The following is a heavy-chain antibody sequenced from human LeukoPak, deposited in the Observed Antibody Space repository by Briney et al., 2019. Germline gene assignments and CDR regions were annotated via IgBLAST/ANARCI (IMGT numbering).Heavy chain of an antibody. Sequence: SGTLSLTCTVSGGSISSYYWSWIRQPPGKGLEWIGYIHYSGSTNYNPSLKSRVTISLDTSKNQFSLKLSSVTAADTAVYYCARGTTVVTYNWFDPWGQGTLVTVSS. CDR1: GGSISSYY. CDR2: IHYSGST. D-gene: IGHD4-23*01. V-gene: IGHV4-59*01. CDR3: ARGTTVVTYNWFDP. J-gene: IGHJ5*02.